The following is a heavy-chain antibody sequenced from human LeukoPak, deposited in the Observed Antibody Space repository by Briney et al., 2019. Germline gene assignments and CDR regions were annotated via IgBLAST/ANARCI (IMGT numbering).Heavy chain of an antibody. CDR1: GGSFSGYY. Sequence: SETLSLTCAVYGGSFSGYYWSWIRQPPGKGLEWIGEINHSGNTNYNPSLKSRVTISVDTSKNQFSLKLSSVTAADTAVYYCARGPYSSGWHIDYWGQGTLVTVSS. CDR3: ARGPYSSGWHIDY. V-gene: IGHV4-34*01. J-gene: IGHJ4*02. CDR2: INHSGNT. D-gene: IGHD6-19*01.